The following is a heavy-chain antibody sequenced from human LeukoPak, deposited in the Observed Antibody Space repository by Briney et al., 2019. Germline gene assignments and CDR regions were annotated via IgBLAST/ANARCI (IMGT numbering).Heavy chain of an antibody. J-gene: IGHJ5*02. CDR3: ARGSTASFDP. CDR1: EFTFSDYW. Sequence: GGSLRLSWAASEFTFSDYWMHWVRQAPGNGLVWVLRINNDGSDTTYADSVKGRFTISRDNAKNTLYLQMNSLRAEDTAVYYCARGSTASFDPWGQGTLVTVSS. CDR2: INNDGSDT. D-gene: IGHD2-2*01. V-gene: IGHV3-74*01.